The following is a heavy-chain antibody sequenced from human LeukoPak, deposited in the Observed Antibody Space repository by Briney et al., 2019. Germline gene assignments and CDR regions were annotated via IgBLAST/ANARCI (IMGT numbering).Heavy chain of an antibody. Sequence: PGGSLRLSCAASGFTFSSYSMNWVRQAPGKGLVWVSRINSDGSSTSYADSVKGRFTISRDNAKNTLYLQMNRLRAEDTAVYYCARDHDYGDLTMEYWGQGTLVTVSS. CDR2: INSDGSST. J-gene: IGHJ4*02. CDR3: ARDHDYGDLTMEY. V-gene: IGHV3-74*01. CDR1: GFTFSSYS. D-gene: IGHD4-17*01.